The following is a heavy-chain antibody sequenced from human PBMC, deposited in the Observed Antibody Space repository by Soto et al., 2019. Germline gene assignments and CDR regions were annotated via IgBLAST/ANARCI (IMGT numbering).Heavy chain of an antibody. CDR1: RFTFSDYY. J-gene: IGHJ4*02. Sequence: QVQLVESGGGLVKPGGSLRLSCAASRFTFSDYYMNWIRQAPGKGLEWVSYISSSSSYTDYADSVKGRFTISRDNAKNSLYLQMNSLRAEDTAVYYCARNGPQGDFDSPLDYWGQGTLVTVSS. D-gene: IGHD3-22*01. CDR3: ARNGPQGDFDSPLDY. CDR2: ISSSSSYT. V-gene: IGHV3-11*06.